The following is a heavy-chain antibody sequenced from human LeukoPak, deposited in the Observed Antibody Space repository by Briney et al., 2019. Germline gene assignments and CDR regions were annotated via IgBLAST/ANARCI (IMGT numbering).Heavy chain of an antibody. CDR3: ARDHITGYNNYMFDP. CDR1: GYTFTSYG. CDR2: ISGHNTNT. Sequence: GASVKVSCKASGYTFTSYGISWVRQAPGQGLEWMGWISGHNTNTNYAQNLRDRVTMTTDTSTSTAYMELRSLRSDDTAVYYCARDHITGYNNYMFDPWGQGTLVTVSS. V-gene: IGHV1-18*01. D-gene: IGHD5-24*01. J-gene: IGHJ5*02.